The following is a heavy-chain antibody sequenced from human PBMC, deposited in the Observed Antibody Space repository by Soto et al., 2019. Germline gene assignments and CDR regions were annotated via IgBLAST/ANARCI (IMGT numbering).Heavy chain of an antibody. D-gene: IGHD2-2*01. V-gene: IGHV3-33*01. CDR2: IWYDGSNK. Sequence: QVQLVESGGGVVQPGRSLRLSCAASGFTFSSYGMHWVRQAPGKGLEWVAVIWYDGSNKYYADSVKGRFTISRDNSKNTLYLQMNSLRAEDTAVYYCARRGGGYCSSTSCYVYGMDVWGQGTTVTVSS. J-gene: IGHJ6*02. CDR1: GFTFSSYG. CDR3: ARRGGGYCSSTSCYVYGMDV.